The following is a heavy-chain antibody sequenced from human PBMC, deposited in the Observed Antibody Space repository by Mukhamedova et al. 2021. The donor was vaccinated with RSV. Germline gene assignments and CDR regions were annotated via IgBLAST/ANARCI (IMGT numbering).Heavy chain of an antibody. CDR2: SGSTSFI. CDR3: AREVSDSSGYRQYYFDF. J-gene: IGHJ4*02. Sequence: SGSTSFIDYADSVRGRFTISRDNAKNSLYLQMNSLRGDETAVYYCAREVSDSSGYRQYYFDFWGRGTLVTVSS. D-gene: IGHD3-22*01. V-gene: IGHV3-11*06.